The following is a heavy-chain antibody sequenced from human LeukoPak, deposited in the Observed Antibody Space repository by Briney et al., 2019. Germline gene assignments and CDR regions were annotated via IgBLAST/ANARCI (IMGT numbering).Heavy chain of an antibody. Sequence: PGGSLRLSCAASGFTLSSYWMHWVRHAPRKGLVWVSRINSDGSTTSYADSVKGRFTISRDNAKNTLYPQMNSLRAEDTAVYYCARDTADDAFDIWGQGTMVTVSS. CDR2: INSDGSTT. CDR1: GFTLSSYW. V-gene: IGHV3-74*01. CDR3: ARDTADDAFDI. J-gene: IGHJ3*02.